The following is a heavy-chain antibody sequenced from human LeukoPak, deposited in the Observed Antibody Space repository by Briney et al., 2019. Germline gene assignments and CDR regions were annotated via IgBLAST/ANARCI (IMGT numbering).Heavy chain of an antibody. D-gene: IGHD1-26*01. CDR2: ISNDGSNK. CDR1: GFTFSSYG. CDR3: AKDVSGTYTPYFDY. V-gene: IGHV3-30*18. J-gene: IGHJ4*02. Sequence: PGRSLRLSCAASGFTFSSYGMHWVRQAPGKGLEWVAVISNDGSNKYSGDSVKGRFTISRDNSKNTLYLQMHSLRAEDTAVYYCAKDVSGTYTPYFDYWGQGTLVTVSS.